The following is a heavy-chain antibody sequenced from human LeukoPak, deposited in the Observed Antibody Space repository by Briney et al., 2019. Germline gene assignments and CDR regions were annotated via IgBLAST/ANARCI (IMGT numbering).Heavy chain of an antibody. J-gene: IGHJ6*03. Sequence: PSETLSLTCAVYGGSFSGYYGSWIRQPPGKGLEWIGEINHSGSTNYNPSLKSRVTISVDTSKNQFSLKLSSVTAADTAVYYCARARIAVAGTRYYYYMDVWGKGTTVTVSS. CDR1: GGSFSGYY. V-gene: IGHV4-34*01. CDR3: ARARIAVAGTRYYYYMDV. D-gene: IGHD6-19*01. CDR2: INHSGST.